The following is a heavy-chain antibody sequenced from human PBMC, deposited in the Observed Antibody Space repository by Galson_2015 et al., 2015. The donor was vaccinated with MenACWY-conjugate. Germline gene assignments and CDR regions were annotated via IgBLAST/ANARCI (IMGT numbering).Heavy chain of an antibody. CDR1: GGTFGSFT. CDR2: FIPIIDSS. V-gene: IGHV1-69*08. J-gene: IGHJ4*02. CDR3: ARDLSLGH. Sequence: SVKVSCKASGGTFGSFTITWVRQVPGRGLEWMGRFIPIIDSSNYGPKFQGRVTITADKSTNTAYLELFSLRSEDTAVYYCARDLSLGHWGQGTLVTVSS.